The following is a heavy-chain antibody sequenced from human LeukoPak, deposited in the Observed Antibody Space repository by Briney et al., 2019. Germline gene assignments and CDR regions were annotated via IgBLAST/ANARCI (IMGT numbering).Heavy chain of an antibody. V-gene: IGHV4-59*01. D-gene: IGHD6-13*01. CDR1: GGSISSYY. CDR3: ARGYSSSWLIAFDI. CDR2: IYYSGST. Sequence: SETLSLTCTVSGGSISSYYWSWIRQPPGKGLEWIGYIYYSGSTNYNPSLKSRVTISVDTSKNQFSLKLSSVTAADTAVYYCARGYSSSWLIAFDIWGQGTMVTVSS. J-gene: IGHJ3*02.